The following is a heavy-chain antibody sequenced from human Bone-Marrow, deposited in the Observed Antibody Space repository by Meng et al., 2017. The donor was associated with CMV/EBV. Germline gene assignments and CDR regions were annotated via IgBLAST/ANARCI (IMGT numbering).Heavy chain of an antibody. V-gene: IGHV3-48*03. J-gene: IGHJ6*02. CDR2: ISSSGSTI. CDR3: AKERSTAYYYYGLDA. Sequence: GESLKISCAASGFTFSSYEMNWVRQAPGKGLEWVSYISSSGSTIYYADSVKGRFTISRDNAKNSLYLQMNSLRAEDTALYYCAKERSTAYYYYGLDAWGQGTTVTVSS. D-gene: IGHD2-2*01. CDR1: GFTFSSYE.